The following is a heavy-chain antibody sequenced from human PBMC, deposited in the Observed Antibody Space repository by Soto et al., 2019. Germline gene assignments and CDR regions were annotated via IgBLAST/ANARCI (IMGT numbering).Heavy chain of an antibody. CDR2: ISAYNGNT. Sequence: GASVKVSCKASGYTFTSYGISWVRQAPGQGLEWMGWISAYNGNTNYAQKLQGRVTMTTDTSTSTAYMELRSLRSDDTAVYYCARGAYLSLLFGELQRGPPEFTYGMDVRGQGTTVTVSS. CDR3: ARGAYLSLLFGELQRGPPEFTYGMDV. V-gene: IGHV1-18*04. CDR1: GYTFTSYG. J-gene: IGHJ6*02. D-gene: IGHD3-10*01.